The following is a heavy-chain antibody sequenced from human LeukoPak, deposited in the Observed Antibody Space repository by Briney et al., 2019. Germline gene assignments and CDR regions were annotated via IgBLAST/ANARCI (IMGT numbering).Heavy chain of an antibody. CDR2: ISSSSSYI. Sequence: GGSLRLSCAASGFTFSSYSMNWARQAPGKGLEWVSSISSSSSYIYYADSVKGRFTISRDNAKNSLYLQMNSLRAEDTAVYYCARDEYCTNGVCSPGFDPWGQGTLVTVSS. CDR3: ARDEYCTNGVCSPGFDP. CDR1: GFTFSSYS. V-gene: IGHV3-21*01. D-gene: IGHD2-8*01. J-gene: IGHJ5*02.